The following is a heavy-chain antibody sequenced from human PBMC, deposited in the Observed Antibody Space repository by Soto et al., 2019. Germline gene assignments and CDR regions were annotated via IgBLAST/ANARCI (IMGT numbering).Heavy chain of an antibody. J-gene: IGHJ5*02. CDR1: GGSVNGYY. V-gene: IGHV4-34*01. Sequence: SETLSLTCAVYGGSVNGYYLNWIRQPPGKGLEWIGEINHTGGTHYNPSLKSRVTMSVDTSKNQFSLRLSSVTEADTAIYYCATRITVFGLLIPPFDPWGQGTQVTVYS. CDR3: ATRITVFGLLIPPFDP. CDR2: INHTGGT. D-gene: IGHD3-3*01.